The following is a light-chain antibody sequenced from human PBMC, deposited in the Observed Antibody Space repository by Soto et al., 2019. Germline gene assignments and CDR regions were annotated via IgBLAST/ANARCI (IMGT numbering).Light chain of an antibody. CDR2: AAS. CDR3: QQLNSYPT. J-gene: IGKJ4*01. V-gene: IGKV1-9*01. Sequence: MQLTQSPSSLSASVGDRVTITCRASQGISSYLAWYQQKPGEAPKLLIYAASTLQSGVPSRFSGSGSGTDFTLTISSLQPEDFATYYCQQLNSYPTFGGGTKVDIK. CDR1: QGISSY.